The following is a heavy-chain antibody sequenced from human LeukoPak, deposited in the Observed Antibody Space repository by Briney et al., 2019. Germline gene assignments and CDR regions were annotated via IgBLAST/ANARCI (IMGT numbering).Heavy chain of an antibody. Sequence: GGSLRLSCAASGFTFSSYGMHWVRQAPGKGLEWVAFIRYDGSNKYYADSVKGRFTISRDNSKNTLYLQMNSLRAEDTAVYYCAKGSVAAVVTFIDFWGQGTLVTVSS. CDR2: IRYDGSNK. CDR1: GFTFSSYG. D-gene: IGHD6-13*01. V-gene: IGHV3-30*02. CDR3: AKGSVAAVVTFIDF. J-gene: IGHJ4*02.